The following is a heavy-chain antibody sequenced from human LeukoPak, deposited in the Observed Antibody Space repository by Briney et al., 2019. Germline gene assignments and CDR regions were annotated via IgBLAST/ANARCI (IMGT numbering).Heavy chain of an antibody. J-gene: IGHJ4*02. CDR3: ARPYSSSWSYYFDY. CDR2: INHSGST. Sequence: SETLSLTCAVYGGSFSGYYWSWIRQPPGKGLEWIGEINHSGSTNYNPSLKSRVTISVDTSKNQFSLKLSSVTAADTAVYYCARPYSSSWSYYFDYWGQGTLVTVSS. V-gene: IGHV4-34*01. CDR1: GGSFSGYY. D-gene: IGHD6-13*01.